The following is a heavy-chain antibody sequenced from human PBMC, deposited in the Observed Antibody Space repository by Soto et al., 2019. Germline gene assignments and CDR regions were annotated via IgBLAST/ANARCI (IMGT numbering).Heavy chain of an antibody. D-gene: IGHD2-8*01. CDR2: IRSKAYGGTT. Sequence: EVQLVESGGGLVQPGRSLRLSCTASGFTLGDYAMSWVRQAPGKGLEWVVFIRSKAYGGTTEYAASVKGRFTISRDDSKSIAYLQMNSLKTEDTAVYYCTAGKLYPSLDFDYWGQGTLVTVSS. CDR1: GFTLGDYA. J-gene: IGHJ4*02. V-gene: IGHV3-49*04. CDR3: TAGKLYPSLDFDY.